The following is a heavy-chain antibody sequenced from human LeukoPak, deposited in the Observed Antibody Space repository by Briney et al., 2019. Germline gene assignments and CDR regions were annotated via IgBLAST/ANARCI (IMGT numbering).Heavy chain of an antibody. J-gene: IGHJ4*02. D-gene: IGHD2-2*01. CDR1: GYTFTSYG. CDR2: INAYNGNT. V-gene: IGHV1-18*01. CDR3: AGELRGESDIVVVPAAVDY. Sequence: GASVKVSCKASGYTFTSYGISWVRQAPGHGLEWMGWINAYNGNTKYAQKFQGRVTMTTDTPTSTAYMELSRLRSDDTAVYYCAGELRGESDIVVVPAAVDYWGQGTLVTVSS.